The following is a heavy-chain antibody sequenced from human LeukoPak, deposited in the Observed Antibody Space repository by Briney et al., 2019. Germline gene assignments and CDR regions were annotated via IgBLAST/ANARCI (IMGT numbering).Heavy chain of an antibody. J-gene: IGHJ4*02. CDR3: ARLGAGPTYYDFWSGYSSFYFDY. V-gene: IGHV4-39*02. CDR2: ISSSGNT. CDR1: GVSTSGGNYY. D-gene: IGHD3-3*01. Sequence: KPSETLSLTCIVSGVSTSGGNYYWGWIRRPPGKGLEWIGGISSSGNTYYNPSLKSRITISIDTSKNHFSLKLSSVTAADTAVYYCARLGAGPTYYDFWSGYSSFYFDYWGQGTLVTVSS.